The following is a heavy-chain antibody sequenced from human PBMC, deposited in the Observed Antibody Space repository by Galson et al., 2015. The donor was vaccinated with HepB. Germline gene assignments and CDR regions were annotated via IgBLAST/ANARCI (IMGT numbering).Heavy chain of an antibody. CDR1: GDSVSSNSAA. V-gene: IGHV6-1*01. CDR3: ARVNNSDSGFLDY. CDR2: TCYRSKWYN. D-gene: IGHD2/OR15-2a*01. Sequence: CAISGDSVSSNSAAWNWIRQSPSRGLEWLGRTCYRSKWYNDYAESVKSRMTIKPDTSKNEFSLQLNSVTPEDTAVYYCARVNNSDSGFLDYWGQGSLVTVSS. J-gene: IGHJ4*02.